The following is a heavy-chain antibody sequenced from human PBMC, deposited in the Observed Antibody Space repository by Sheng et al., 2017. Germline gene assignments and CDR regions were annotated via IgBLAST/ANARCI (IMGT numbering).Heavy chain of an antibody. CDR3: ARRNLIRGNDPLDAFMDV. Sequence: QVQLVQSGAEVKKPGASVKVSCKASGYTFSDYYIHWVRLAPGQGLEWMGWINANSGGTNYAQKFQGRVTMTRDTSVNTAYMEVSGLRSDDSALYYCARRNLIRGNDPLDAFMDVWGKGTTVTVSS. J-gene: IGHJ6*03. CDR2: INANSGGT. CDR1: GYTFSDYY. D-gene: IGHD1-1*01. V-gene: IGHV1-2*02.